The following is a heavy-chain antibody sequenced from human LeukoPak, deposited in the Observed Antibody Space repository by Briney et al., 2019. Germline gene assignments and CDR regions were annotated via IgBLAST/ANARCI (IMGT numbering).Heavy chain of an antibody. CDR3: ARVATLKTLFYYYYYMDV. Sequence: SETLSLTCTVSGGSISSYYWSWIRQPPGKGLEWIGSIYYSGSTYYNPSLKSRVTISVDTSKNQFSLKLSSVTAADTAVYYCARVATLKTLFYYYYYMDVWGKGTTVTVSS. V-gene: IGHV4-59*12. D-gene: IGHD5-12*01. CDR1: GGSISSYY. J-gene: IGHJ6*03. CDR2: IYYSGST.